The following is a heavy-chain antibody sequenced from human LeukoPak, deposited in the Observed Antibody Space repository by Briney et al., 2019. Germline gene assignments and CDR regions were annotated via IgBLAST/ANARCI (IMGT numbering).Heavy chain of an antibody. CDR2: ISGSGGST. V-gene: IGHV3-23*01. CDR3: AKSRHVGYYYDSSGYYYFDY. CDR1: GFTFSSYA. J-gene: IGHJ4*02. D-gene: IGHD3-22*01. Sequence: GGSLRLSCAASGFTFSSYAMSWVRQAPGKGLEWVSAISGSGGSTYYADSVKGRFTISRDNSKNTLYLQMNSLRAEDTAVYYCAKSRHVGYYYDSSGYYYFDYWGQGTQVTVSS.